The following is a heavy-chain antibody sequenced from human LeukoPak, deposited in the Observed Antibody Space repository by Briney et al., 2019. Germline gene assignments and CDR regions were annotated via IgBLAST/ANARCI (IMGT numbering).Heavy chain of an antibody. V-gene: IGHV4-59*08. CDR1: GGSISSYY. CDR2: IYYSGRT. J-gene: IGHJ6*02. Sequence: SETLSLTCTVSGGSISSYYWSWIRQPPGKGLEWIGYIYYSGRTNYNPSLKSRVTISVDTSKNQFSLKLSSVTAADTAVYYCARRGSPYGMDVWGQGTTVTVSS. CDR3: ARRGSPYGMDV. D-gene: IGHD3-10*01.